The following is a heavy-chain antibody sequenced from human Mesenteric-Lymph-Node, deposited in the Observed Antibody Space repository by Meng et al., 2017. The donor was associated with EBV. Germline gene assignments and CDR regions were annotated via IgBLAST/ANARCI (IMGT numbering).Heavy chain of an antibody. J-gene: IGHJ4*02. CDR1: GGTISRGVYY. CDR3: ASEVRSWSFDI. CDR2: INYSGSS. Sequence: QGQLQPSAQVQSMSSQHLSLTVASSGGTISRGVYYWSCLREPPGNGLEWIGYINYSGSSYYNPSLKSRITLSSDTSENQFSLTLSSVTAADTAVYFCASEVRSWSFDIWGQGTLVTVSS. V-gene: IGHV4-30-4*01. D-gene: IGHD6-13*01.